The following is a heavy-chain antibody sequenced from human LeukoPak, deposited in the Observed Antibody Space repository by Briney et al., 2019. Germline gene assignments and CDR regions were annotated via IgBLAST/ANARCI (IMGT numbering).Heavy chain of an antibody. Sequence: PAGGSLRLSCAASGLTFAIYSMHWVRQAPGKGLEWVSFIRRDGVSTKYADSVTGRFTISRATSKNSLYLQMNSLRTEDSALYYGDKGATNPPYYSSGSYYDTKAQFDCWGQGTLVTVAS. J-gene: IGHJ4*02. V-gene: IGHV3-43*01. CDR3: DKGATNPPYYSSGSYYDTKAQFDC. D-gene: IGHD3-10*01. CDR2: IRRDGVST. CDR1: GLTFAIYS.